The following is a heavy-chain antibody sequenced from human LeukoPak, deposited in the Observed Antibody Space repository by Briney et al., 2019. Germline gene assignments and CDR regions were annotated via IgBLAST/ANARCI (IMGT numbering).Heavy chain of an antibody. CDR2: IYYSGST. J-gene: IGHJ2*01. CDR1: GGSISSYY. Sequence: SETLSLTCTVSGGSISSYYWSWIRQPPGKGLEWIAYIYYSGSTKYNPSLKSRVTISVDTSKNQFSLKLTSMTAADTAVYYCARGVTMIVVVIHDWYFDLWGRGTLVTVSS. V-gene: IGHV4-59*08. CDR3: ARGVTMIVVVIHDWYFDL. D-gene: IGHD3-22*01.